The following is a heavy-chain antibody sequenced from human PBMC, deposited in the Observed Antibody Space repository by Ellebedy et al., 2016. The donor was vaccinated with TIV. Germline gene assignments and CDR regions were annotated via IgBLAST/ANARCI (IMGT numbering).Heavy chain of an antibody. CDR1: GGSVSSGSYY. D-gene: IGHD5-18*01. CDR2: INHSGST. J-gene: IGHJ4*02. V-gene: IGHV4-39*01. Sequence: SETLSLXXTVSGGSVSSGSYYWSWIRQPPGKGLEWIGEINHSGSTNYNPSLKSRVTISADTSKNQFSLKLSSVTAADTAVYYCARQGLEVLYSYGFFIFDYWGQGTLVTVSS. CDR3: ARQGLEVLYSYGFFIFDY.